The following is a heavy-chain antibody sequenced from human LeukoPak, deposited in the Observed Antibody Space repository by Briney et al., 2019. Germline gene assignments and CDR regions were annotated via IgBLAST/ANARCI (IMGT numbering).Heavy chain of an antibody. CDR2: ISGSGGST. D-gene: IGHD2-2*01. J-gene: IGHJ4*02. V-gene: IGHV3-23*01. Sequence: GGSLRLSCAASGFTFSSYAMSWVRQAPGKGLEWVSAISGSGGSTYYADSVKGRFTISRDNSKNTLYLQMNSLRAEDTAVYYCAKFYLDIVVVPAAQRYFDYWGQGTLVTVSS. CDR1: GFTFSSYA. CDR3: AKFYLDIVVVPAAQRYFDY.